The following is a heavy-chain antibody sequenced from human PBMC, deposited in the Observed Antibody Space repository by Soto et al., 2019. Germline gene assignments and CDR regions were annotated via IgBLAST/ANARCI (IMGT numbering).Heavy chain of an antibody. CDR2: INPNSGGT. D-gene: IGHD6-19*01. CDR1: GYTFTGNY. Sequence: QVQLVQSGAEVKKPGASVKVSCKASGYTFTGNYMHWVRQAPGQGLEWMGWINPNSGGTDYAQKFQGRVTMTTDTSISTVYIDLSSLKSDDTAVYYCARAHFNSGFDDWGQGALVTVSS. V-gene: IGHV1-2*02. CDR3: ARAHFNSGFDD. J-gene: IGHJ4*02.